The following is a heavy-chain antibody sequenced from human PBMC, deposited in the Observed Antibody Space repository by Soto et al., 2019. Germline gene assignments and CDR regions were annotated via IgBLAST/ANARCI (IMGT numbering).Heavy chain of an antibody. CDR2: ISGSGGRS. CDR3: AKAYFVWSSEQPYYFAY. V-gene: IGHV3-23*01. D-gene: IGHD3-16*01. Sequence: EVQLLDSGGGLVQPGGSLRLSCAASGFTFSNYAMTWVRQGPGKGLEWVSGISGSGGRSYYADSVKGRFTISRDNSKSTLYFQMHSLRAEDTAVYYCAKAYFVWSSEQPYYFAYWGQGTLVTVSS. J-gene: IGHJ4*02. CDR1: GFTFSNYA.